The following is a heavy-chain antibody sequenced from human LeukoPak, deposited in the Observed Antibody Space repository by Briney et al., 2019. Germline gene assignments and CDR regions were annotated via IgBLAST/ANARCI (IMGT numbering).Heavy chain of an antibody. V-gene: IGHV3-43D*03. Sequence: GESLKISCAASGFTFDDYAMHWVRQAPGKDLEWVSLITSNGGSAYYADSVKGRFTISRDNRKNSLYLQMNSLRAEDTAFYYCAKSNRYYFDYWDQGTLVTVSS. CDR1: GFTFDDYA. D-gene: IGHD1-14*01. J-gene: IGHJ4*02. CDR2: ITSNGGSA. CDR3: AKSNRYYFDY.